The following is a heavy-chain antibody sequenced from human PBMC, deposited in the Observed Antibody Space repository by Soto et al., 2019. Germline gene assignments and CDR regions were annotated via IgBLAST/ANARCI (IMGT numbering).Heavy chain of an antibody. J-gene: IGHJ6*02. CDR1: GGSISSGGYY. Sequence: ASETLSLTCTVPGGSISSGGYYWSWIRQNPGKGLEWVGYIYYSGSTYYNQSLKSRVTISVDTSKNQFSLKLSSVTAADTAVYYCARAQPADYYYYYGMDVWGQGTTVTVSS. CDR2: IYYSGST. V-gene: IGHV4-31*03. CDR3: ARAQPADYYYYYGMDV.